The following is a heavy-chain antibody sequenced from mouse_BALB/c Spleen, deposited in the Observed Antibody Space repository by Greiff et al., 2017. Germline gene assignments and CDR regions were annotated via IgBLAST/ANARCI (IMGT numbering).Heavy chain of an antibody. Sequence: EVQLQESGPGLVKPSQSLSLTCSVTGYSITSGYYWNWIRQFPGNKLEWMGYISYDGSNNYNPSLKNRISITRDTSKNQFFLKLNSVTTEDTATYYCARETTATADWGQGTLVTVSA. V-gene: IGHV3-6*02. J-gene: IGHJ3*01. CDR1: GYSITSGYY. CDR2: ISYDGSN. CDR3: ARETTATAD. D-gene: IGHD1-2*01.